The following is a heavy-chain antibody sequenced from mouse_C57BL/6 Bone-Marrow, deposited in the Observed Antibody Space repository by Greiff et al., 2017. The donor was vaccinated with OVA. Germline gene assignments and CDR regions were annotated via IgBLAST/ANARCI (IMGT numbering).Heavy chain of an antibody. V-gene: IGHV14-4*01. CDR1: GFNIKDDY. Sequence: VHVKQSGAELVRPGASVKLSCTASGFNIKDDYMHWVKQRPEQGLEWIGWIDPENGDTEYASKFQGKATITADTSSNTAYLQLSSLTSEDTAVYYCTTYYSNYVDYAMDYWGQGTSVTVSS. CDR2: IDPENGDT. D-gene: IGHD2-5*01. J-gene: IGHJ4*01. CDR3: TTYYSNYVDYAMDY.